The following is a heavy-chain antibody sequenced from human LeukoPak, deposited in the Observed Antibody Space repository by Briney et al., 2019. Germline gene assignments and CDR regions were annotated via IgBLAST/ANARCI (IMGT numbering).Heavy chain of an antibody. J-gene: IGHJ5*02. CDR3: ARPNGGRYWFDP. CDR2: MYSSGAT. Sequence: SETLSLTCIVSGGSISSNGFYWGWIRQPPGKGLEWIGTMYSSGATYYNPSLKSRVTMSVDTSKNQFSLKLSSVTAADTALYYCARPNGGRYWFDPWGQGTLVTVSS. CDR1: GGSISSNGFY. V-gene: IGHV4-39*01. D-gene: IGHD4-23*01.